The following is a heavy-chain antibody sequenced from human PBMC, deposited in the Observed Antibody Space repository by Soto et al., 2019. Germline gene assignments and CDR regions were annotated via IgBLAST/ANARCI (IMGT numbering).Heavy chain of an antibody. Sequence: PSETLSLTCAVSGGSISSGGYSWSWIRQPPGKGLEWIGYIYYSGSTYYNPSLKSRVTISVDRSKNQFSLKLSSVTAADTAVYYCARQSGYCSSTSCYTWFDPWGQGTQVTVSS. CDR3: ARQSGYCSSTSCYTWFDP. CDR1: GGSISSGGYS. D-gene: IGHD2-2*02. J-gene: IGHJ5*02. V-gene: IGHV4-30-2*01. CDR2: IYYSGST.